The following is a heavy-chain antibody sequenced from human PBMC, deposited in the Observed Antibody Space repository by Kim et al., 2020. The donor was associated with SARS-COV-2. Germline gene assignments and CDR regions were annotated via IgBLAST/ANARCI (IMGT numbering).Heavy chain of an antibody. J-gene: IGHJ6*02. CDR2: IGTAGDT. Sequence: GGSLRLSCAASGFTFSSYDMHWVRQATGKGLEWVSAIGTAGDTYYPGSVKGRFTISRENAKNSLYLQMNSLRAGDTAVYYCARGRSGYYYYGMDVWGQGTTVTVSS. CDR3: ARGRSGYYYYGMDV. V-gene: IGHV3-13*04. D-gene: IGHD3-10*01. CDR1: GFTFSSYD.